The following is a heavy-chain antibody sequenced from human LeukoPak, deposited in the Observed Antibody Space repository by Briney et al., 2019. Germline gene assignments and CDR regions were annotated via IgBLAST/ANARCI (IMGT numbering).Heavy chain of an antibody. D-gene: IGHD1-1*01. Sequence: ASVKVSCKASGYTFTSYGISWVRQAPGQGLEWMGWISAYNGNTNYAQNLQGRVTMTTDTSTTTAYMELRSLRSDDTAVYYCARDFPFQLAMKKSYYFDYWGQGTLVTVSS. CDR3: ARDFPFQLAMKKSYYFDY. J-gene: IGHJ4*02. V-gene: IGHV1-18*01. CDR2: ISAYNGNT. CDR1: GYTFTSYG.